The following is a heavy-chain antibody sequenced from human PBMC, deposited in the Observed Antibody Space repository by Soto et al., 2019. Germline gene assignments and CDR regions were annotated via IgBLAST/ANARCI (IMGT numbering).Heavy chain of an antibody. CDR2: MNPNSGNT. J-gene: IGHJ6*02. V-gene: IGHV1-8*01. Sequence: ASVKFSCKASGYTFTSYDINWVRQATGQGLEWMGWMNPNSGNTGYAQKFQGRVTMTRNTSTSTAYMELSSLRSEDTAVYYCARAQDIVLMVYGQGGMDVWGQGTTVTVSS. D-gene: IGHD2-8*01. CDR3: ARAQDIVLMVYGQGGMDV. CDR1: GYTFTSYD.